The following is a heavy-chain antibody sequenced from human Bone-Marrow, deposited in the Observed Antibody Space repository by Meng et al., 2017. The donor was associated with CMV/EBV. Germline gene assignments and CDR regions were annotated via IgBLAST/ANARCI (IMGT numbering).Heavy chain of an antibody. CDR3: ARVYSSGWADWFDP. CDR2: MNPNSGNT. J-gene: IGHJ5*02. V-gene: IGHV1-8*01. D-gene: IGHD6-19*01. CDR1: GDTFTSYD. Sequence: ASVKVSCKASGDTFTSYDINWVRQATGQGLEWMGWMNPNSGNTGYAQKFQGRVTMTRNTSISTAYMELSSLRSEDTAVYYCARVYSSGWADWFDPWGQGTLVTVSS.